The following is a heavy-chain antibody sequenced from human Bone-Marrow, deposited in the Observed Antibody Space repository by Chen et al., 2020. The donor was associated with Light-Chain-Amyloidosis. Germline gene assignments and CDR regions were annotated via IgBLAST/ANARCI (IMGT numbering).Heavy chain of an antibody. V-gene: IGHV3-33*06. CDR3: ANTGGAVNPYFYYYYMDV. CDR2: IWYDGSNQ. J-gene: IGHJ6*03. CDR1: GFTFRSHG. D-gene: IGHD3-10*01. Sequence: QVQLVESGGGVVQPGRSLRLSCAASGFTFRSHGMHWVRQAPGKGLEWVAVIWYDGSNQYYADSVKCRFTISRDNSMNTLYLQMNSLRVEDTAVYYCANTGGAVNPYFYYYYMDVWGRGTTVTVSS.